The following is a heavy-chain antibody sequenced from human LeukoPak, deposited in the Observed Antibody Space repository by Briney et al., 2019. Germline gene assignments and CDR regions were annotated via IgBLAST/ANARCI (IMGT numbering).Heavy chain of an antibody. Sequence: PGRSLRLSCAASEFTFSIYGMHWVRQAPGKGLEWVAVISYDGSNKYYADSVKGRFTISRDNSKNTLYLQMNSLRAEDTAVYYCARDEVYCSSTSCRRYYYYGMDVWGQGTTVTVSS. CDR3: ARDEVYCSSTSCRRYYYYGMDV. J-gene: IGHJ6*02. V-gene: IGHV3-30*03. CDR2: ISYDGSNK. CDR1: EFTFSIYG. D-gene: IGHD2-2*01.